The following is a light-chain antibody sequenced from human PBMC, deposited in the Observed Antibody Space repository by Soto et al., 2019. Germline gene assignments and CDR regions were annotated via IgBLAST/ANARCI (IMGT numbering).Light chain of an antibody. CDR1: SSDVGGYNY. CDR2: EVS. Sequence: QSALTKPASVSGSPGQSITISCTGTSSDVGGYNYVSWYQQHPGKAPKLMIYEVSNRPSGVSNRFSGSKSGNTASLTTSGLQAEDEADYYCSSYTSSSTLVFGGGNKLTVL. J-gene: IGLJ2*01. CDR3: SSYTSSSTLV. V-gene: IGLV2-14*01.